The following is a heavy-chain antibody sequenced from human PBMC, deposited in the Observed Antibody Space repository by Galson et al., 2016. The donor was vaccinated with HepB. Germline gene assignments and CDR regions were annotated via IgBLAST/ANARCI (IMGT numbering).Heavy chain of an antibody. CDR3: ARLAGGYYGSGTYNHFDY. J-gene: IGHJ4*02. CDR2: IYYNGST. Sequence: TLSLTCSVSGDSISSGGYYWTWIRQHPSKGLEWIGHIYYNGSTYSDPSLKSRLTMSVDTSKNQFSLELRSVTAADTARYFCARLAGGYYGSGTYNHFDYWGQGALVTVSS. V-gene: IGHV4-31*03. CDR1: GDSISSGGYY. D-gene: IGHD3-10*01.